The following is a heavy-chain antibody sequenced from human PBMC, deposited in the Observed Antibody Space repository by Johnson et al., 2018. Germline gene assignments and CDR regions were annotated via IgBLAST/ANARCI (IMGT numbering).Heavy chain of an antibody. V-gene: IGHV3-9*01. J-gene: IGHJ3*02. D-gene: IGHD2-8*01. CDR2: ISWNRGSI. CDR3: ARSFCTYCLCDAFDI. CDR1: GFTFDDYA. Sequence: VQSGRSLRLSCAASGFTFDDYAMHWVRQAPGKGLEWVSGISWNRGSIGYADSVKGRFPISRDTSKNTLYLQMNSLRAEDTAVYSCARSFCTYCLCDAFDIWGQGTMVTVSS.